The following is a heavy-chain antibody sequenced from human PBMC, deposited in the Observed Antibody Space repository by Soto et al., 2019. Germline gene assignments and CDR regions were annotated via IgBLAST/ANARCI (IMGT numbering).Heavy chain of an antibody. CDR1: GYTFAGYY. CDR2: INPNSGGT. V-gene: IGHV1-2*04. J-gene: IGHJ3*02. Sequence: ASVKVSCKASGYTFAGYYMHWVRQAPGQGLEWMGWINPNSGGTNYAQKLQGWVTMTRDTSISTAYMELSRLRSDDTAVYYCAREKITYTHDAFDIWGQGTMVTVSS. CDR3: AREKITYTHDAFDI. D-gene: IGHD3-16*01.